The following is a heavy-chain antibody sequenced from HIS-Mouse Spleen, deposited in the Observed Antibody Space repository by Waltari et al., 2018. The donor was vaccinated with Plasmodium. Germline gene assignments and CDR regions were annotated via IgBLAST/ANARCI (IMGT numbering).Heavy chain of an antibody. CDR3: ARRGGSYYYFDY. V-gene: IGHV4-39*01. CDR1: GASISSISYY. D-gene: IGHD1-26*01. Sequence: QLQLQESGPGLVQPSETLSLTCSVSGASISSISYYWGWIRQPPGKGLGWIGSIYYSGSTYYNPSLKSRVTISVDTSKNQFSLKLSSVTAADTAVYYCARRGGSYYYFDYWGQGTLVTVSS. J-gene: IGHJ4*02. CDR2: IYYSGST.